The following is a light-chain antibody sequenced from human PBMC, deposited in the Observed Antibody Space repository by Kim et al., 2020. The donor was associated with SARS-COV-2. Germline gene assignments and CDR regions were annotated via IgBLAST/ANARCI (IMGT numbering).Light chain of an antibody. CDR1: SSDVGGYKY. J-gene: IGLJ1*01. CDR3: SSYIRGSTNYV. CDR2: EVD. Sequence: QSALTQPASVSGSPGQSITISCTGTSSDVGGYKYVSWYQQHPGKAPKLVIYEVDNRPSGVSIRFSGSKSGNTDSLTISGLQAEDEADYYCSSYIRGSTNYVFGTGTKVTVL. V-gene: IGLV2-14*01.